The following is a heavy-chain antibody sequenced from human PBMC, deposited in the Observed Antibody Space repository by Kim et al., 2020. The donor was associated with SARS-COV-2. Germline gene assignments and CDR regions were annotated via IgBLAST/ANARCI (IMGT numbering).Heavy chain of an antibody. J-gene: IGHJ4*02. CDR2: ISSSSSYI. Sequence: GGSLRLSCAASGFTFSSYSMNWVRQAPGKGLEWVSSISSSSSYIYYADSVKGRFTISRDNAKNSLYLQMNSLRAEDTAVYYCAREVGDILTGYGERFDYWGQGTLVTVSS. CDR1: GFTFSSYS. V-gene: IGHV3-21*01. D-gene: IGHD3-9*01. CDR3: AREVGDILTGYGERFDY.